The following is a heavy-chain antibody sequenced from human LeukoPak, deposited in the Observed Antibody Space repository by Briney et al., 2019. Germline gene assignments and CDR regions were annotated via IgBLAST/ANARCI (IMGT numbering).Heavy chain of an antibody. CDR1: RFTFSSYS. CDR3: ARDRGDYVWGSYRSLPDY. J-gene: IGHJ4*02. CDR2: ISSGSSTI. V-gene: IGHV3-48*01. Sequence: PGGSLRLSCAASRFTFSSYSLTWVRQAPGKGLECVSYISSGSSTIYYADSVKGRFTISRDNAKKSLYLQMNSLRVEDTAVYYCARDRGDYVWGSYRSLPDYWGQGTLVTVSS. D-gene: IGHD3-16*02.